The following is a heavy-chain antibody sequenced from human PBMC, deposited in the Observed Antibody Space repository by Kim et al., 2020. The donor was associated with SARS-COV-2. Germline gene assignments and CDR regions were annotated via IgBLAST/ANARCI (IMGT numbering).Heavy chain of an antibody. CDR1: GFTFSSYS. V-gene: IGHV3-48*02. J-gene: IGHJ4*02. CDR3: ARDSGLTSGYSSGWYPGAAGV. CDR2: ISSSSSTI. D-gene: IGHD6-19*01. Sequence: GGSLRLSCAASGFTFSSYSMNWVRQAPGKGLEWVSYISSSSSTIYYADSVKGRFTISRDNAKNSLYLQMNSLRDEDTAVYYCARDSGLTSGYSSGWYPGAAGVWGQGTLVTVSS.